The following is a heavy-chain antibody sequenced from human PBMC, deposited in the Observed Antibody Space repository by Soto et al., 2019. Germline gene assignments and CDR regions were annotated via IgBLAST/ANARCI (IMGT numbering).Heavy chain of an antibody. V-gene: IGHV3-48*03. J-gene: IGHJ6*02. Sequence: GGSLRLSCAASGFTFSSYEMNWVRQAPGRGLEWVSYISSSVSTIYYADSVKGRFTISRDNAKNSLYLQMNSLRAEDTAVYYCARLGPEIFGVVLSGMDVWGQGTTVTVSS. CDR2: ISSSVSTI. CDR1: GFTFSSYE. CDR3: ARLGPEIFGVVLSGMDV. D-gene: IGHD3-3*01.